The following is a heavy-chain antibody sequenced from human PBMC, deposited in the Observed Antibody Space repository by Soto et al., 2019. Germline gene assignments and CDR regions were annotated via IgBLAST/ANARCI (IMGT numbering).Heavy chain of an antibody. CDR2: TIPVLGVT. CDR1: GDTFSNYV. Sequence: QVQLVQSGAAVKKPGSSVKVSCKVSGDTFSNYVISWVRQAPGQGLEWMGRTIPVLGVTSYAQKFQGRVTIVADESTSTVYMDLTSLRSEDTAVYYCASIVVTTRDYQFHYGVDVWGQGTAVTVSS. D-gene: IGHD2-21*01. CDR3: ASIVVTTRDYQFHYGVDV. V-gene: IGHV1-69*04. J-gene: IGHJ6*02.